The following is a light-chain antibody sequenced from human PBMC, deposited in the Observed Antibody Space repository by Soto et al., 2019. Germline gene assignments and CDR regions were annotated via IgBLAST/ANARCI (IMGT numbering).Light chain of an antibody. CDR1: RSNIGSNT. CDR2: SHN. J-gene: IGLJ1*01. V-gene: IGLV1-44*01. Sequence: QSALTQPPSASGAPGQRVTISCSGSRSNIGSNTVTWYQQLPGTAPKLLIYSHNQRPSGVPDRFSVSKSGTSASLAISGLQSEYEADYYCATWDDKLDGYVFGTGTKLTVL. CDR3: ATWDDKLDGYV.